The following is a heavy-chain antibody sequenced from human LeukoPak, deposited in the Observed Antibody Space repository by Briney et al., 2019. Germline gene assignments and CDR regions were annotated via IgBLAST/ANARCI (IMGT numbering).Heavy chain of an antibody. Sequence: PGGSLRLSCAASGFTFSSYGMHWVRQAPGKGLEWVAVISYDGSNKYYADSVKGRFTISRDNSKNTLYLQMNSLRAEDTAVYYCAKDTAPAGFDYFDYWGQGTLVTVSS. J-gene: IGHJ4*02. D-gene: IGHD1-1*01. CDR2: ISYDGSNK. V-gene: IGHV3-30*18. CDR1: GFTFSSYG. CDR3: AKDTAPAGFDYFDY.